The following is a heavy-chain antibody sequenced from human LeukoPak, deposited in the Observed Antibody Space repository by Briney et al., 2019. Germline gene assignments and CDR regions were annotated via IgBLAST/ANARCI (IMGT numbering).Heavy chain of an antibody. CDR3: ARRGLGYCSSSSCLPYAFDI. CDR1: GGSISSYY. CDR2: IYYSGST. J-gene: IGHJ3*02. V-gene: IGHV4-59*12. Sequence: PSETLSLTCTVSGGSISSYYWTWIRQPPGKGLECIGYIYYSGSTSYNPSLKSRVTISVDTSKNQFSLKLSSVTAADTAVYYCARRGLGYCSSSSCLPYAFDIWGQGTMVTVSS. D-gene: IGHD2-2*01.